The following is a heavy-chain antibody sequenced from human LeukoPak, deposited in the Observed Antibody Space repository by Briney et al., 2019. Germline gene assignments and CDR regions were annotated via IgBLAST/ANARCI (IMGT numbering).Heavy chain of an antibody. CDR3: ARGYTCGY. CDR1: GFTFSTYW. V-gene: IGHV3-7*04. CDR2: IKEDGSEI. Sequence: PGGSLRLSCAASGFTFSTYWMSWARQAPGKGLEWVANIKEDGSEINYADSVRGRFTISRDNAKNSLYLQMNSLRAEDTAVYYCARGYTCGYWGQGTLVTVSS. J-gene: IGHJ4*02. D-gene: IGHD5-18*01.